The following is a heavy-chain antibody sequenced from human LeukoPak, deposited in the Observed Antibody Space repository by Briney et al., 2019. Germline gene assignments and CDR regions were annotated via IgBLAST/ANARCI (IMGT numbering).Heavy chain of an antibody. J-gene: IGHJ3*02. D-gene: IGHD3-9*01. V-gene: IGHV4-59*08. CDR1: GGSFSSYY. CDR3: ARRRRYFDWYPFAFDI. Sequence: ASETLSLTCAVYGGSFSSYYWSWIRQPPGKGLEWIGYIYYSGSTNYNPSLRSRVTISVDTSKNQFSLKLSSVTAADTAVYYCARRRRYFDWYPFAFDIWGQGTMVTVSS. CDR2: IYYSGST.